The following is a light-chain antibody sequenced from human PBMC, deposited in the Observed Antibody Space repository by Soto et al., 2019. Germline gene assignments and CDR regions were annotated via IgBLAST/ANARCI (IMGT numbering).Light chain of an antibody. CDR3: QQLDSFPRT. CDR1: QGISSH. Sequence: DIQLTQSPSFLSASVGDRVTITCRASQGISSHLAWYQQKPGKAPQLLIYAASTLQSGVPSRFSGSGSGTDFTLTITCLQPEDVASYYCQQLDSFPRTFGQGTKVEI. J-gene: IGKJ1*01. V-gene: IGKV1-9*01. CDR2: AAS.